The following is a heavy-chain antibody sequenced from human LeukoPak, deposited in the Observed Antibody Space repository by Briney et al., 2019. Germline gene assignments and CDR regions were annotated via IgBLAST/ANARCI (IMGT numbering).Heavy chain of an antibody. D-gene: IGHD3-22*01. J-gene: IGHJ4*02. CDR3: ARDLGYYDSSGLRFDY. CDR2: ISSSSSYI. Sequence: GGSLRLSCAASGFTFSSYSMNWVRQAPGKGLEWVSSISSSSSYIYYADSVKGRFTISRDNAKNSLYLQMNSLRAEDTAVYYCARDLGYYDSSGLRFDYWGQGTPVTVSS. CDR1: GFTFSSYS. V-gene: IGHV3-21*01.